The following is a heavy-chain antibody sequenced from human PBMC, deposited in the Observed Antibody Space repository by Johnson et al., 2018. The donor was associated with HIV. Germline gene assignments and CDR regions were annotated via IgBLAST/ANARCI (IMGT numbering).Heavy chain of an antibody. CDR3: ARERSGSYYVDAFDI. CDR1: GFTFSSYG. D-gene: IGHD1-26*01. V-gene: IGHV3-30*02. J-gene: IGHJ3*02. CDR2: IRYDGVGT. Sequence: QVQLVESGGGVVQPGRSLRLSCAASGFTFSSYGMHWVRQAPGKGLEWVAFIRYDGVGTHYADSVKGRFTISRDNSKNTLYLQMGSLRAEDMAVYYCARERSGSYYVDAFDIWGQGTMVTVSS.